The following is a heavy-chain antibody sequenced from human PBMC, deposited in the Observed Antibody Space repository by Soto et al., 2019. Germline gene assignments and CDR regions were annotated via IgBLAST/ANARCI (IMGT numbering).Heavy chain of an antibody. CDR3: ATSQKGYNWNYFDH. CDR1: GCSIGGSYGY. J-gene: IGHJ4*02. CDR2: VFYTGFT. Sequence: SETLCLTCAFLGCSIGGSYGYLAWLRQSPGKGPEWIGSVFYTGFTSYNPSLESRVSVSVDTSKSQFSLKLSAVTAADTAVYYCATSQKGYNWNYFDHWGQGALVTASS. D-gene: IGHD1-20*01. V-gene: IGHV4-39*01.